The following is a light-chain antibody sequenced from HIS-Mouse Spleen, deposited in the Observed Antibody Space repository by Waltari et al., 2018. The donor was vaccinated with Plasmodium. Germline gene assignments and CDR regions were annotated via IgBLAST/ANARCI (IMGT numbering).Light chain of an antibody. V-gene: IGKV3-15*01. CDR1: NIGSKN. CDR3: QQYKNWPFT. CDR2: GAS. J-gene: IGKJ3*01. Sequence: SVALGQTARITCGGNNIGSKNVHWYQQKPGQAPRLLIYGASTRATGIPARFSGSGSGTEFTLTISSLQSEDFAVYYCQQYKNWPFTFGPGTKVDIK.